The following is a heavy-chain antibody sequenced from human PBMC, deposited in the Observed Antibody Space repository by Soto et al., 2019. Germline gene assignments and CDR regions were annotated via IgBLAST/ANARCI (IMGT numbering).Heavy chain of an antibody. J-gene: IGHJ4*02. Sequence: GASVKVSCKASGYTLTSYAMHWVRQENGQRLEWMGWINAGNGNTKYSQKFQGRFTISRDDSKNTLYLQMNSLRTEDTAVYYCAREILPPYCSRDCYPYFDFWGQGALVTVSS. V-gene: IGHV1-3*01. D-gene: IGHD2-21*02. CDR1: GYTLTSYA. CDR2: INAGNGNT. CDR3: AREILPPYCSRDCYPYFDF.